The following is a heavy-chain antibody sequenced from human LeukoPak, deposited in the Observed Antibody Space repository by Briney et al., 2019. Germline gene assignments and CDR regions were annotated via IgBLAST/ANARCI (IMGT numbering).Heavy chain of an antibody. V-gene: IGHV4-59*01. CDR3: ARAPPGYQLPYNWFDP. D-gene: IGHD2-2*01. J-gene: IGHJ5*02. CDR1: GGSISSYY. CDR2: IYYSGST. Sequence: SETLSLTCTVSGGSISSYYWSWIRQPPGKGLEWIGYIYYSGSTNYNPSLKSRVTISVDTSKNQFSLKLSSVTAADTAVYYCARAPPGYQLPYNWFDPWGQGTLVTVSS.